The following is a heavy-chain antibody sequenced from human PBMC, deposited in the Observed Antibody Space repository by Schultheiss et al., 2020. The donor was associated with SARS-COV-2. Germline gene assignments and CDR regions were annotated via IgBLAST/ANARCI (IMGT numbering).Heavy chain of an antibody. D-gene: IGHD3-22*01. J-gene: IGHJ3*02. CDR3: ARGGRITMIEGALDI. V-gene: IGHV3-30-3*01. Sequence: GESLKISCAASGFTFTSYAMHWVRQAPGKGLEWLAVISYDGSTKYYADSVKGRFTNSRDNSKNTLSLQMNSLRAEDTAVYSCARGGRITMIEGALDIWGQGTMVTVSS. CDR1: GFTFTSYA. CDR2: ISYDGSTK.